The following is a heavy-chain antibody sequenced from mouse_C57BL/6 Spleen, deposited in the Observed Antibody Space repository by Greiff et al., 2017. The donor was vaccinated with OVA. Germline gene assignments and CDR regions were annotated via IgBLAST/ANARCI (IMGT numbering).Heavy chain of an antibody. J-gene: IGHJ4*01. CDR2: IYPGDGAT. V-gene: IGHV1-80*01. Sequence: VQLQESGAELVEPGASVKISCKASGYAFSSYWMNWVKQRPGQGLEWIGQIYPGDGATNYNGKFKGKATLTADTSSSTAYLQLSSLTSEGSAVYLCARENYSNLYARDYWGQGTSVTVSS. CDR1: GYAFSSYW. D-gene: IGHD2-5*01. CDR3: ARENYSNLYARDY.